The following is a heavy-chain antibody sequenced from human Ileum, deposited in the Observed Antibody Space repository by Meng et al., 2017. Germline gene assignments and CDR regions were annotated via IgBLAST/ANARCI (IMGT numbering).Heavy chain of an antibody. CDR3: VSERRRSYFFDY. Sequence: QVQLQESGPGLVKPSQNLSLNFTVSGGSITSGDYYWSWIRQPPGKGLEWIGYIFYTGATYSNPSLKSRVTVSLDTSKSQFSLKLSSVTAADTAIYYCVSERRRSYFFDYWGQGTLVTVSS. CDR1: GGSITSGDYY. J-gene: IGHJ4*02. V-gene: IGHV4-30-4*01. CDR2: IFYTGAT.